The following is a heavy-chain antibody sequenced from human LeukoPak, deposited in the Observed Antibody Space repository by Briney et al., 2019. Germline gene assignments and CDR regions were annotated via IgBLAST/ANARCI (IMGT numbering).Heavy chain of an antibody. D-gene: IGHD3-9*01. V-gene: IGHV4-61*02. CDR1: GGSINSGSYY. CDR3: ARANYDILTGRTYNWFDP. J-gene: IGHJ5*02. CDR2: IYHSGST. Sequence: SETLSLTCTVSGGSINSGSYYWSWIRQPAGKGLEWIGRIYHSGSTYYNPSLKSRVTISVDTSKNQFSLKLSSVTAADTAVYYCARANYDILTGRTYNWFDPWGQGTLVTVSS.